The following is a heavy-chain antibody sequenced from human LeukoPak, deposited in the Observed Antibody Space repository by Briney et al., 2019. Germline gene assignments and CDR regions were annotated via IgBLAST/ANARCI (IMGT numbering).Heavy chain of an antibody. V-gene: IGHV4-59*01. CDR2: IYYSGST. CDR3: ARAVYYYDSSGYYGVDAFDI. J-gene: IGHJ3*02. CDR1: GGSISSYY. Sequence: SETLSLTCTVSGGSISSYYWSWIRQPPGKGLEWIGYIYYSGSTNYNPSLRSRVTISADTSNNHLSLRLSSVTAADTAVYYCARAVYYYDSSGYYGVDAFDIWGQGTMVTVSS. D-gene: IGHD3-22*01.